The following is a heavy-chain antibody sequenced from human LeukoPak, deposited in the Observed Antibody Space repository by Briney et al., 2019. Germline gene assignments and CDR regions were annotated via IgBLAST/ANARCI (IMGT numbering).Heavy chain of an antibody. CDR3: ARQRIGYCSAGSCYPTALDY. Sequence: SETLSLTCTVSGASIFSSSYYWGWVRQPPGKALEWIGTVYYSGSTYYNPSLKSRVAVSMDTSRNQFSLKLTSVTAADTAVYYCARQRIGYCSAGSCYPTALDYWGQGTLVTVSS. D-gene: IGHD2-15*01. V-gene: IGHV4-39*01. J-gene: IGHJ4*02. CDR1: GASIFSSSYY. CDR2: VYYSGST.